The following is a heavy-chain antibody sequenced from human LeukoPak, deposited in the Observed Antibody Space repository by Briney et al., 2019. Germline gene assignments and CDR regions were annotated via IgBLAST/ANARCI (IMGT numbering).Heavy chain of an antibody. CDR1: GFSISTGYF. CDR3: ARASRGHCSSTSCPPGVFDY. CDR2: LYHSGST. V-gene: IGHV4-38-2*01. J-gene: IGHJ4*02. D-gene: IGHD2-2*01. Sequence: SETLSLTCAVSGFSISTGYFWGWIRQPPGKGLEWIGSLYHSGSTNYNPSLKSRVTISVDTSKNQFSLKLSSVTAADTAVYYCARASRGHCSSTSCPPGVFDYWGQGTLVTVSS.